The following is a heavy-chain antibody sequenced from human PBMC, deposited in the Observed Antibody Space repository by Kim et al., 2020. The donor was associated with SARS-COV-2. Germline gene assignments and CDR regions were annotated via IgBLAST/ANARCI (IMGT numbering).Heavy chain of an antibody. V-gene: IGHV3-48*03. CDR2: ISSSGSTI. Sequence: GGSLRLSCAASGFTFSSYEMNWVRQAPGKGLEWVSYISSSGSTIYYADSVKGRFTISRDNAKNSLYLQMNSLRAEDTAVYYCARDPILWFGESYFDYWGQGTLVTVSS. CDR1: GFTFSSYE. J-gene: IGHJ4*02. D-gene: IGHD3-10*01. CDR3: ARDPILWFGESYFDY.